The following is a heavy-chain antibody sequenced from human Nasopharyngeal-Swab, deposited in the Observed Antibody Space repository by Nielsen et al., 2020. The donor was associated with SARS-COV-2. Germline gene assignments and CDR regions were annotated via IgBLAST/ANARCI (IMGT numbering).Heavy chain of an antibody. CDR1: GGSISSSNW. D-gene: IGHD3-3*01. V-gene: IGHV4-4*02. Sequence: SETLSLTCAVSGGSISSSNWWSWVRQPPGKGLEWIGEIYHSGSTNYNPSLTSRVTISVDTSKNQFYLKLSSVTAADTAVYYCARASHVVRFLEPYFDYWGQGTLVTVSS. CDR2: IYHSGST. J-gene: IGHJ4*02. CDR3: ARASHVVRFLEPYFDY.